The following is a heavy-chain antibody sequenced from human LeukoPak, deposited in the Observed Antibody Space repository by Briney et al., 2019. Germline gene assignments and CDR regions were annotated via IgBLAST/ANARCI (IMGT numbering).Heavy chain of an antibody. J-gene: IGHJ3*02. CDR2: ISGSCATT. CDR1: GFTFSTFNDHA. CDR3: ARDMDPRGRVLTSALDT. Sequence: GGSLRLSCAASGFTFSTFNDHAMTWVRQAPGKGLERVSIISGSCATTYYAESVKGRFTISRDNSKNKLYLQMKSLRAEDTAVYYCARDMDPRGRVLTSALDTWGRGTMVTVSS. V-gene: IGHV3-23*01. D-gene: IGHD3-3*01.